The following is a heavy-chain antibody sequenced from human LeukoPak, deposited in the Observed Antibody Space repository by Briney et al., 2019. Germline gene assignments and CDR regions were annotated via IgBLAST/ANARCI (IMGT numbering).Heavy chain of an antibody. D-gene: IGHD6-13*01. CDR1: GGSFSGYY. CDR3: ARDIRIAAAGTPFDP. Sequence: SETLSLTCAVYGGSFSGYYWSWIRQPPGKGLEWIGYIYHSGSTYYNPSLKSRVTISVDRSKNQFSLKLSSVTAADTAVYYCARDIRIAAAGTPFDPWGQGTLVTVSS. CDR2: IYHSGST. V-gene: IGHV4-34*01. J-gene: IGHJ5*02.